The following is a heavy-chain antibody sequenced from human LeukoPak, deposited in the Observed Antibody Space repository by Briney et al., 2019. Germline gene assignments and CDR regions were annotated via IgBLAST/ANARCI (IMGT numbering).Heavy chain of an antibody. CDR2: IFPGDYDT. J-gene: IGHJ4*02. D-gene: IGHD4/OR15-4a*01. CDR3: VKSWCRGILVCPDY. V-gene: IGHV5-51*01. CDR1: GYTFTNNW. Sequence: GESLKISCKASGYTFTNNWIGWVRQMPGKGLEWMGRIFPGDYDTRYSPSFQGQVTITADRSINTVYLQWNSLRASDSAIYYCVKSWCRGILVCPDYWGQGTTVTVSS.